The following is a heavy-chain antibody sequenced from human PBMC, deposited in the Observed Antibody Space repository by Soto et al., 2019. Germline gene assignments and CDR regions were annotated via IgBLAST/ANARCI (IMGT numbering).Heavy chain of an antibody. V-gene: IGHV3-48*02. CDR1: GFTFSTYS. CDR3: ARDNGIAGSFDP. Sequence: LRLSCAASGFTFSTYSMNWVRQAPGKGLEWIAYITSSSSTIFYADSVKGRFTISRDNAKNSLYLQMNSLRDEDTSVYYCARDNGIAGSFDPWGQGTLVTVSS. D-gene: IGHD2-15*01. CDR2: ITSSSSTI. J-gene: IGHJ5*02.